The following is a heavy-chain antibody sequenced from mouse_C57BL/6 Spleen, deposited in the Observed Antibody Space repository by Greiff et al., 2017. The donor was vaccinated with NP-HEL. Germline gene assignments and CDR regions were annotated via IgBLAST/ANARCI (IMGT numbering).Heavy chain of an antibody. CDR3: ARNYGSSYGFDY. J-gene: IGHJ2*01. V-gene: IGHV5-17*01. CDR1: GFTFSDYG. CDR2: ISSGSSTL. Sequence: EVQLVESGGGLVKPGGSLKLSCAASGFTFSDYGMHWVRQAPEKGLEWVAYISSGSSTLYYADTVKGRFTISRDNAKNTLFLQMTSLRSEDTAMYYCARNYGSSYGFDYWGQGTTLTVSS. D-gene: IGHD1-1*01.